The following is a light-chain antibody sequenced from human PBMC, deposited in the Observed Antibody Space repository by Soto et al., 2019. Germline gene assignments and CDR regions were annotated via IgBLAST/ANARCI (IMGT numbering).Light chain of an antibody. CDR2: DVS. V-gene: IGLV2-14*01. Sequence: QSALTRTASVSGSPGQSITISCTGTSSDVGSYNYVSWYQQHPAKAPKLVIYDVSNRPSGVSNRFSGSKSGNTASLTISGLQSEDEADYYCSSYTSGSTRVFGGGTKVTVL. CDR1: SSDVGSYNY. J-gene: IGLJ3*02. CDR3: SSYTSGSTRV.